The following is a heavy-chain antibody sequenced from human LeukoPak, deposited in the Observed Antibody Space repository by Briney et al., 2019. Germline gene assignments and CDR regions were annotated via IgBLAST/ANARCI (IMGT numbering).Heavy chain of an antibody. CDR2: INPNSGGT. Sequence: ASVKVSCKASGYTFTGYYIHWVRQAPGQGLEWMGWINPNSGGTNYAQKFQGRVTMTRDTSISTAYMELSRLRSDDTAVYYCARELELLGDSIDYWGQGTLVTVSS. CDR3: ARELELLGDSIDY. D-gene: IGHD1-26*01. V-gene: IGHV1-2*02. CDR1: GYTFTGYY. J-gene: IGHJ4*02.